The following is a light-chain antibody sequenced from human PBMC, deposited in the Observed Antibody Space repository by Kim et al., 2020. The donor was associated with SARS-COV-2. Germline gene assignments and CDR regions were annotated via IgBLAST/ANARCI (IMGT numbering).Light chain of an antibody. V-gene: IGLV1-51*01. J-gene: IGLJ3*02. CDR2: VNQ. Sequence: KVTISCSGSSSNIGKNYVSWYQQLPGTAPKLLIYVNQKRPSGIPDRFSGSKSGTSATLGITGLQTGDEADYYCGTWDGSLSAGHWVFGGGTQLTVL. CDR3: GTWDGSLSAGHWV. CDR1: SSNIGKNY.